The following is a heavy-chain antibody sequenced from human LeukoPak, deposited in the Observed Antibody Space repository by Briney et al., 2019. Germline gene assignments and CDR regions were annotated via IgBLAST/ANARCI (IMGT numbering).Heavy chain of an antibody. J-gene: IGHJ4*02. CDR2: IYSGGST. V-gene: IGHV3-53*01. CDR3: ARLPYGYSGYDGDY. CDR1: GFTVSSNY. D-gene: IGHD5-12*01. Sequence: GGSLRLSCAASGFTVSSNYMSWVRQAPGKGLEWVSVIYSGGSTYYADSVKGRFTISRDNSKNTLYLQMNSLRAEDTAVYYCARLPYGYSGYDGDYWGQGTLVTVSS.